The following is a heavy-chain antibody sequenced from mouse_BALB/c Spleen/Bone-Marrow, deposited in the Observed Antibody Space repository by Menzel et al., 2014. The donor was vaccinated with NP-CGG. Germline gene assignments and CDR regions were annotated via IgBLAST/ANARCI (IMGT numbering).Heavy chain of an antibody. CDR2: IRNKAKGYTT. Sequence: EVKLMESGGGSVQPGGSLRLSCATSGFTFTDYYMSWVCQPPGKALEWLGFIRNKAKGYTTDYSASVKGRFTISSDNSQRILYLQMNTLRAEDSATYYCARDENVGIYWYFDVWGAGTTVIVSS. J-gene: IGHJ1*01. V-gene: IGHV7-3*02. CDR1: GFTFTDYY. CDR3: ARDENVGIYWYFDV.